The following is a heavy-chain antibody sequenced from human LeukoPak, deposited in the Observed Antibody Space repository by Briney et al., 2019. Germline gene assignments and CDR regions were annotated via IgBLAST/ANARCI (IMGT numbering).Heavy chain of an antibody. CDR1: GGSISSGSYY. J-gene: IGHJ4*02. CDR2: IYTSGST. V-gene: IGHV4-61*02. CDR3: ARMVPAGTHNY. Sequence: SQTLSLTCTVSGGSISSGSYYWSWIRQPAGKGLEWIGRIYTSGSTNYNPSLKSRVTMSLGMAKNHFSLRLASVTAADTAVYFCARMVPAGTHNYWGQGLLVTVSS. D-gene: IGHD6-19*01.